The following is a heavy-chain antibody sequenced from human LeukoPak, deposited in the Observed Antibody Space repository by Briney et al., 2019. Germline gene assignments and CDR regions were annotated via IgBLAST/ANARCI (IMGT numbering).Heavy chain of an antibody. J-gene: IGHJ4*02. V-gene: IGHV1-2*02. CDR1: GYTFTDYF. CDR3: ARVEGYCSSTSCRKDFDY. D-gene: IGHD2-2*01. Sequence: ASVKVSCKASGYTFTDYFMHWVRQAPGQGLEWMGWINPNSGGTNYAQKFQSRVTMTRDTSISTAYMELSSLRSDDTAVYYCARVEGYCSSTSCRKDFDYWGQGTLVTVSP. CDR2: INPNSGGT.